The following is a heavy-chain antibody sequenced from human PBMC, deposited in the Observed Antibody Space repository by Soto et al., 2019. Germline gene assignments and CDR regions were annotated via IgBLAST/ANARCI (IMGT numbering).Heavy chain of an antibody. V-gene: IGHV3-30-3*01. CDR1: GFTFSSNA. CDR3: ARGGYCISAHCPPLH. Sequence: QVQLVESGGGVVQPGRSLRLSCAASGFTFSSNAMHWVRQAPGKGLEWVAVVSYDGSNKYNANSVKGRFTISRDNSKSTLDLQMNSLRAEDTAIYYCARGGYCISAHCPPLHWGQGTLVTVSS. D-gene: IGHD2-2*01. J-gene: IGHJ4*02. CDR2: VSYDGSNK.